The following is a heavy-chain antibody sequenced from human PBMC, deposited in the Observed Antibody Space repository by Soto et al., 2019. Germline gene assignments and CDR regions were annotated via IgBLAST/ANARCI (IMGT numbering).Heavy chain of an antibody. CDR1: GLTFSSYA. CDR2: ISYDGSNK. Sequence: VGSLRLSCAASGLTFSSYAMHWVRQAPGKGLEWVAVISYDGSNKYYADSVKGRFTISRDNSKNTLYLQMNSLRAEDTDVYYCAKDYQAPDYWGQGTLVTVSS. V-gene: IGHV3-30-3*01. CDR3: AKDYQAPDY. J-gene: IGHJ4*02. D-gene: IGHD3-16*02.